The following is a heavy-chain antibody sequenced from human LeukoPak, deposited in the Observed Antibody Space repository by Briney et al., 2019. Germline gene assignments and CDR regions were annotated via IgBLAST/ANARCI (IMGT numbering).Heavy chain of an antibody. D-gene: IGHD1-1*01. CDR3: ARDSMRIRTGTTP. Sequence: PGGSLRLACAASGFTFSSYWMTWVRHLPGKGLEWVAKIKQDGSEKYYVDSVKGRFTISRDNTRDSLYLQMNSLRAEDTAVYYCARDSMRIRTGTTPWGQGTLVTVSS. CDR1: GFTFSSYW. CDR2: IKQDGSEK. V-gene: IGHV3-7*03. J-gene: IGHJ5*02.